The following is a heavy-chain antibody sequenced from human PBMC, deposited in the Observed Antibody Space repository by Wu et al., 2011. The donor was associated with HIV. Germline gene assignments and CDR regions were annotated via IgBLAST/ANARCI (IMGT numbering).Heavy chain of an antibody. CDR1: GGSFTSYA. J-gene: IGHJ6*03. V-gene: IGHV1-69*14. Sequence: QVQLVQSGAEVRKPGSSVKVSCKASGGSFTSYAICWVRQAPGQGLEWMGGIIPISGTSKYAQKFQGRVTISADKSTSTAYMELRSLRSEDTGVYYCARDSEGGDSKYFYYHMDVWGERDRRSPS. CDR3: ARDSEGGDSKYFYYHMDV. CDR2: IIPISGTS. D-gene: IGHD5-18*01.